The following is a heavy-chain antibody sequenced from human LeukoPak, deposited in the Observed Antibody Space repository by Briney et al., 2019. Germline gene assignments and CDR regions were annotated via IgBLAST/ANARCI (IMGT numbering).Heavy chain of an antibody. CDR3: ARDKVTVTGNWFDS. D-gene: IGHD4-17*01. V-gene: IGHV4-31*03. CDR2: IYYTGST. Sequence: SQTLSLTCTVSGGSFTSGGYYWSWIRQPPGKGLEWMGYIYYTGSTHYNPSLKSRISMSVDASKRQFSLNLMSVTGADTAIYYCARDKVTVTGNWFDSWGQGTLVAVSS. J-gene: IGHJ5*01. CDR1: GGSFTSGGYY.